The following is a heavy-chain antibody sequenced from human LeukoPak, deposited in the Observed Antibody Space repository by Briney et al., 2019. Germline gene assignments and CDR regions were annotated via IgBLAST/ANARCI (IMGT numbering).Heavy chain of an antibody. J-gene: IGHJ4*02. CDR2: ISYDGSNK. Sequence: GRSLRLSCAASGFTFHDYAMHWVRQAPGKGLEWVAVISYDGSNKYYADSVKGRFTISRDNSKNTLYLQMNSLRAEDTAVYYCASFHGYSYGYDYWGQGTLVTVSS. CDR3: ASFHGYSYGYDY. D-gene: IGHD5-18*01. V-gene: IGHV3-30*04. CDR1: GFTFHDYA.